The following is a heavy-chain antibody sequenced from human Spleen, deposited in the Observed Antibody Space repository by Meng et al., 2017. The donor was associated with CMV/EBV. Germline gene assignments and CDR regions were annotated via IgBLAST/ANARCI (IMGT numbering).Heavy chain of an antibody. Sequence: YSFPRYGISWVRQAPGRGLEWMGWISAYNGNTDYVEDFQGRVTMTTDTSTSTAYMELRSLRSGDTAVYYCALSTYYYDSSGSYFDHWGQGTLVTVSS. CDR2: ISAYNGNT. J-gene: IGHJ4*02. V-gene: IGHV1-18*01. D-gene: IGHD3-22*01. CDR1: YSFPRYG. CDR3: ALSTYYYDSSGSYFDH.